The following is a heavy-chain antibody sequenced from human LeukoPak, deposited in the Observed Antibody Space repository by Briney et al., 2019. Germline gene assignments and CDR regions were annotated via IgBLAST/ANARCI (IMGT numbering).Heavy chain of an antibody. V-gene: IGHV3-11*01. D-gene: IGHD3-22*01. J-gene: IGHJ4*02. CDR3: ASHYYDSSGFDY. CDR1: GFTFSDYY. Sequence: GGSLRLSCAASGFTFSDYYMSWIRQAPGKGLGWVSYISSSGSTIYYADSVKGRFTISRDNAKNSLYLQMNSLRAEDTAVYYCASHYYDSSGFDYWGQGTLVTVSS. CDR2: ISSSGSTI.